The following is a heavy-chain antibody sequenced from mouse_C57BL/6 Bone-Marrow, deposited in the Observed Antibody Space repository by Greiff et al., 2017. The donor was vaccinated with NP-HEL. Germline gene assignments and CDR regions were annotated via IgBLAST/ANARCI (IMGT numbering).Heavy chain of an antibody. J-gene: IGHJ3*01. V-gene: IGHV1-55*01. CDR3: ARSSGSSLFAY. Sequence: QVQLQQPGAELVKPGASVKMSCKASGYTFTSYWITWVKQRPGQGLEWIGDIYPGSGSTNYNEKFKSKATLTVATSSSPAYMQLSSLTSEDSAVYYCARSSGSSLFAYWGQGTLVTVSA. CDR2: IYPGSGST. CDR1: GYTFTSYW. D-gene: IGHD1-1*01.